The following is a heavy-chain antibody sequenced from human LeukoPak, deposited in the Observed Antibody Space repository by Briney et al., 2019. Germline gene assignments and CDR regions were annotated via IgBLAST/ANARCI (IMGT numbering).Heavy chain of an antibody. Sequence: GESLKISCKGSGYSFSSYWIAWVRQMPGKGLEWMGIIHPGNSETTYNPSFRGQVTMSADKPISAAYLQWSSLEASDTAMYYCARRLSSIAASAASDYWGQGTLVTVSS. CDR2: IHPGNSET. V-gene: IGHV5-51*01. CDR1: GYSFSSYW. J-gene: IGHJ4*02. CDR3: ARRLSSIAASAASDY. D-gene: IGHD6-6*01.